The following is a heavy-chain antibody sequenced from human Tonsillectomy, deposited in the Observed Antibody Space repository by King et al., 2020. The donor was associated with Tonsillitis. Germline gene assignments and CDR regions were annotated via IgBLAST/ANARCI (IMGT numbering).Heavy chain of an antibody. CDR1: GGSISSGGYY. D-gene: IGHD3-16*02. V-gene: IGHV4-31*03. Sequence: VQLQESGPGLVKPSQTLSLTCTVSGGSISSGGYYWSWIRQHPGKGLEWIGYIYYSGSTYYNPSLKCRVTISVDTSKNQFSLKLSSVTAADTAVYYCAGAPWGRYRYTFQHWGQGTLVTVSS. CDR2: IYYSGST. J-gene: IGHJ1*01. CDR3: AGAPWGRYRYTFQH.